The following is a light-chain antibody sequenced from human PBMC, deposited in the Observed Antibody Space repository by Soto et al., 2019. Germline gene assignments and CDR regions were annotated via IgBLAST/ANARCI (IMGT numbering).Light chain of an antibody. CDR2: AAS. J-gene: IGKJ5*01. Sequence: DMQMTQSPSSLSASVGDRVTITCRAGQSISTYLNWYQQKSGKPPKLLISAASSLQSGVPSRFSGSGSGTDFTLTISSLQPEDFATYYCQQSFSTLGWTFGQGTRLEIK. V-gene: IGKV1-39*01. CDR1: QSISTY. CDR3: QQSFSTLGWT.